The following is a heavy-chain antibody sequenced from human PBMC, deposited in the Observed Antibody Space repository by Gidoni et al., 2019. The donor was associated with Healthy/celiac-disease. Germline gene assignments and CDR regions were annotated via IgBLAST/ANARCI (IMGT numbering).Heavy chain of an antibody. D-gene: IGHD3-10*01. J-gene: IGHJ4*02. CDR1: GGSFSGYY. Sequence: QVQLQQWGAGLLKPSETLSLTCAVYGGSFSGYYWSWIRQPPGKGLEWIGEINHSGSTNYNPSLKSRVTISVDTSKNQFSLKLSSVTAADTAVYYCARERYGTMVRGAAFDYWGQGTLVTVSS. CDR3: ARERYGTMVRGAAFDY. V-gene: IGHV4-34*01. CDR2: INHSGST.